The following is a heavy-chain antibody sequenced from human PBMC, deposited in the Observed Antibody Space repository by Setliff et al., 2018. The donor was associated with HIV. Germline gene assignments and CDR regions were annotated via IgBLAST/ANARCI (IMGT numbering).Heavy chain of an antibody. CDR1: GDSVSSRSYY. D-gene: IGHD6-25*01. CDR2: IYYSGST. CDR3: ARYSPRGYTLTGPY. Sequence: PSETLSLTCTVSGDSVSSRSYYWSWIRQPPGKGLEWIGYIYYSGSTNYNPSLKSRVTMSVDTSKNQFSLKLSSVTAADTAVYYCARYSPRGYTLTGPYWGQGTLVTVSS. J-gene: IGHJ4*02. V-gene: IGHV4-61*01.